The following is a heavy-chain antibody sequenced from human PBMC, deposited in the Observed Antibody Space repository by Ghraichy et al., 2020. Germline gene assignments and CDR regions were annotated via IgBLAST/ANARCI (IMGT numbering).Heavy chain of an antibody. CDR2: IDWSADDF. CDR1: GFDFDAHG. Sequence: GASLRLSCAASGFDFDAHGMSWVRQRPGKGLEWVSGIDWSADDFDYAVSVKGRFIISRDNAKKSLYLQMNSLRVEDTAFYYCARARSDYYSDMDYWGPGTLVTVSS. V-gene: IGHV3-20*04. J-gene: IGHJ4*02. CDR3: ARARSDYYSDMDY. D-gene: IGHD3-22*01.